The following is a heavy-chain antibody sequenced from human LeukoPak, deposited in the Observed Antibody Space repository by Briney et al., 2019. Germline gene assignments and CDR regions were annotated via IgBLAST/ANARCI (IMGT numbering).Heavy chain of an antibody. CDR1: GFTFGDYA. Sequence: GGSLRLSCTASGFTFGDYALSWVRQAPGKGLGWVGFIRSKACGGTTEYAASVKGRFTISRDDSKSIAYLQMNSLKTEDTAVYYCTREGSIYGDYRSYFDYWGQGTLVTVSS. D-gene: IGHD4-17*01. CDR3: TREGSIYGDYRSYFDY. CDR2: IRSKACGGTT. V-gene: IGHV3-49*04. J-gene: IGHJ4*02.